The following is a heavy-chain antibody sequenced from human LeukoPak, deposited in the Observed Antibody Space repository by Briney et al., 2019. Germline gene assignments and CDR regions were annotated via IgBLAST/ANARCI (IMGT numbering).Heavy chain of an antibody. CDR2: IYYNGNT. CDR1: VGSINSYY. D-gene: IGHD1-26*01. V-gene: IGHV4-59*01. Sequence: SETLSLTCSVSVGSINSYYWNWLRRPPGKGLEWIGYIYYNGNTNYSPSLKSRVTMSVDTSMNLFSLKVSSVTAADTAVYYCARGRSNYYGMDVWGQGTTVTVSS. J-gene: IGHJ6*02. CDR3: ARGRSNYYGMDV.